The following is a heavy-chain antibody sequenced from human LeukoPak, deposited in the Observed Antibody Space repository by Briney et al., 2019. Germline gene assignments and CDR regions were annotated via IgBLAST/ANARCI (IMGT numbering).Heavy chain of an antibody. D-gene: IGHD3-9*01. V-gene: IGHV4-38-2*02. J-gene: IGHJ4*02. CDR3: ARHLTGYSPYYFDF. CDR1: GYSIRSGFY. CDR2: IYYSGST. Sequence: SETLSLTCTVSGYSIRSGFYWGWIRQPPGKGLEWIGTIYYSGSTYYNPSLKSRVTISVDTSNNQFSLKLSSVTAADTAVYYCARHLTGYSPYYFDFWGQGTLVTVSS.